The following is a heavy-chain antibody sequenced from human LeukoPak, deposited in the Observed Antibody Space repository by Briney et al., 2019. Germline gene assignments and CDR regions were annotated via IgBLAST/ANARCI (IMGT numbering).Heavy chain of an antibody. J-gene: IGHJ4*02. D-gene: IGHD2-2*01. CDR1: GGTFSSYA. V-gene: IGHV1-69*13. CDR3: ARDPEPPSYCSSTSCAGAWPTHHY. CDR2: IIPIFGTA. Sequence: ASVKVPCKASGGTFSSYAISWVRQAPGQGLEWMGGIIPIFGTANYAQKFQGRVTITADESTSTAYMELSSLRSEDTAVYYCARDPEPPSYCSSTSCAGAWPTHHYWGQGTLVTVSS.